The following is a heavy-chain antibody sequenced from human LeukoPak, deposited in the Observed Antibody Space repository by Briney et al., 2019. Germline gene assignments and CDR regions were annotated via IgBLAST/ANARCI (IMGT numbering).Heavy chain of an antibody. CDR2: ISYNGGSL. J-gene: IGHJ4*02. CDR3: AKDRRGPHYFDY. Sequence: PGRSLRLSCAASGFTFSNSGMHWVRQAPGKGLEWVALISYNGGSLYYSDSIKGRFSMSRDNSKNTLYLQMDSLRPEDTAVYYCAKDRRGPHYFDYWGQGTLVTVSS. CDR1: GFTFSNSG. D-gene: IGHD5-12*01. V-gene: IGHV3-30*18.